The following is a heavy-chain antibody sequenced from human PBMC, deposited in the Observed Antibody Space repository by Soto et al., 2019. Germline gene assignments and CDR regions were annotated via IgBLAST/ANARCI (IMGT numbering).Heavy chain of an antibody. J-gene: IGHJ3*02. V-gene: IGHV3-74*01. CDR2: INSDGSST. Sequence: GGSLRLSCAASGFTFSSYWMHWVRQAPGKGLVWVSRINSDGSSTSYADSVKGRFTISRDNAKNTLYLQMNSLRAEDTAVYYCARGAANWGSRTAFDIWDQGTMVTVSS. CDR3: ARGAANWGSRTAFDI. CDR1: GFTFSSYW. D-gene: IGHD7-27*01.